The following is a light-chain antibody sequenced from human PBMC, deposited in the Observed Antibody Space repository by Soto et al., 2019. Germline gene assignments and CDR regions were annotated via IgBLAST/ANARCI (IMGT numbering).Light chain of an antibody. Sequence: EMALTQAPGTLSLSPEERATLACRAGQSVSSSYFAWYQHRPGQAPRLLIYGASSRATGIPDRFSGTGSGTDFTLNISRLERADGAVYYCQQSVSSPYAFGQETKLEIK. CDR3: QQSVSSPYA. J-gene: IGKJ2*01. CDR2: GAS. V-gene: IGKV3-20*01. CDR1: QSVSSSY.